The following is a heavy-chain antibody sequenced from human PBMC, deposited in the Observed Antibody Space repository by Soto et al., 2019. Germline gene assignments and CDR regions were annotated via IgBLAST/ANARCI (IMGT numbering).Heavy chain of an antibody. J-gene: IGHJ4*02. CDR1: GGSFSGYY. CDR3: ARVYSNYAGRAKDY. Sequence: SETLSLTCAVYGGSFSGYYWSWIRQPPGKGLEWIGEINHSGSTNYNPSLKSRVTISVDTSKNQFSLKLSSVTAADTAVYYCARVYSNYAGRAKDYWGQGTLVTVSS. V-gene: IGHV4-34*01. D-gene: IGHD4-4*01. CDR2: INHSGST.